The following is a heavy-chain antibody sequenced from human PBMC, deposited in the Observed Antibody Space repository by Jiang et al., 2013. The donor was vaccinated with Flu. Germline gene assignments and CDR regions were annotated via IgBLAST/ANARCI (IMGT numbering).Heavy chain of an antibody. J-gene: IGHJ3*02. CDR1: GYIFTDYY. Sequence: SGAEVKKPGASVKVSCKASGYIFTDYYIHWVRQAPGQGLEWMGWINPNIGTTNYAQKFQGRVTMTRDTSISTAYMEVTSLRSDDTAVYFCARVVLRSFDIWGQGTMVTVSS. V-gene: IGHV1-2*02. CDR3: ARVVLRSFDI. CDR2: INPNIGTT. D-gene: IGHD4/OR15-4a*01.